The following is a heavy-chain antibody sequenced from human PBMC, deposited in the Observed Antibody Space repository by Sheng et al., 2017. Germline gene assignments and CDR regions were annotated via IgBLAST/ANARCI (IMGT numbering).Heavy chain of an antibody. V-gene: IGHV1-8*03. CDR1: GYTFTSYD. Sequence: QVQLVQSGAEVKKPGASVKVSCKASGYTFTSYDINWVRQATGQGLEWMGWMNPNSGNTGYAQKFQGRVTITRNTSISTAYMELSSLRSEDTAVYYCARGYGSGSYYKSRGNYYYMDVWGKGTTVTVSS. J-gene: IGHJ6*03. CDR3: ARGYGSGSYYKSRGNYYYMDV. D-gene: IGHD3-10*01. CDR2: MNPNSGNT.